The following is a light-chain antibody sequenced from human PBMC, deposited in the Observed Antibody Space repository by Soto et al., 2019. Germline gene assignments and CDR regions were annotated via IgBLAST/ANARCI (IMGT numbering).Light chain of an antibody. CDR2: GAS. J-gene: IGKJ1*01. V-gene: IGKV3-15*01. CDR1: QSVSSN. CDR3: QQYNNRHT. Sequence: EIVITHSPATLFVSPGQRVTLSCRPIQSVSSNLAWYQQKPGQAPRLLIYGASTRATGLPARFSGSGYGTEFTLTISSLQSEDFAVYYCQQYNNRHTFGRGSKVDIK.